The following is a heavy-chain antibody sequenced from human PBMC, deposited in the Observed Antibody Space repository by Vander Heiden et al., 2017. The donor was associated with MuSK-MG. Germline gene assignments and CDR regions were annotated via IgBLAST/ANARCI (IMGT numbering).Heavy chain of an antibody. Sequence: EVQLVESGGGLVQPGGSLRLSCAASGFTFSSYWLHWLRHAPGKGLVWVSRINSDGSSTSYADTVKGRFTISRDNAKNTLYLQMNSLRAEDTAVYYCARDGFYELWSGYYNPYYYYDGMDVWGQGTTVTVSS. J-gene: IGHJ6*02. V-gene: IGHV3-74*01. CDR1: GFTFSSYW. CDR3: ARDGFYELWSGYYNPYYYYDGMDV. D-gene: IGHD3-3*01. CDR2: INSDGSST.